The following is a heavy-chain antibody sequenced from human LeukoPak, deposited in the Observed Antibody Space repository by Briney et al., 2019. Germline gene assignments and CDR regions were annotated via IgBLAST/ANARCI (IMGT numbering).Heavy chain of an antibody. CDR2: LSSSGSTI. Sequence: GGSLRLSCAASRFNFSNAWMSWVRQAPGKGLEWVSYLSSSGSTIYYADSVKGRFTISRDNAKNSLYLQMNSLRAEDTAVYYCARGYILRYFDWLLPESAYYYGMDVWGQGTTVTVSS. V-gene: IGHV3-11*01. CDR3: ARGYILRYFDWLLPESAYYYGMDV. CDR1: RFNFSNAW. J-gene: IGHJ6*02. D-gene: IGHD3-9*01.